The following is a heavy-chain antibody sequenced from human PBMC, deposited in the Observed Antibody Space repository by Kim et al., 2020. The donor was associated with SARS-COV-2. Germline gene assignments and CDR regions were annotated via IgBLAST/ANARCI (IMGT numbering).Heavy chain of an antibody. V-gene: IGHV3-74*01. J-gene: IGHJ4*02. CDR2: TNNDGSRT. D-gene: IGHD5-12*01. CDR1: GFSFSDYW. Sequence: GGSLRLSCEASGFSFSDYWVHWVRQVPGKGLVWVSRTNNDGSRTNFADAVKGRFTASRDNAKNTLHLQMNSLRDEDTGFYFCATSNGYSGPFDNWGRGTLVTVSS. CDR3: ATSNGYSGPFDN.